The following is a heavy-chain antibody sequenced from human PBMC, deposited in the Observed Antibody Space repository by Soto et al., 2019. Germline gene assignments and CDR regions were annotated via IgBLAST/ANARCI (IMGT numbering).Heavy chain of an antibody. V-gene: IGHV3-53*02. D-gene: IGHD1-26*01. CDR1: GFTVNSKY. Sequence: EVQVLATGGGLIQPGGPLRLSCAASGFTVNSKYMSWVRQAPGEGLQWVSITNTGGTTYYADSVKGRFTVSRDNSKNTLYLQMNSLRAEDTAVYYCAKGDGFILAVWGQGTTVSVSS. J-gene: IGHJ6*02. CDR3: AKGDGFILAV. CDR2: TNTGGTT.